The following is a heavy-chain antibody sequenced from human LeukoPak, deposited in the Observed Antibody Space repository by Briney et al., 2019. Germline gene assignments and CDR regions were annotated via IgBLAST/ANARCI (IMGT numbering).Heavy chain of an antibody. V-gene: IGHV3-21*01. Sequence: GGSLRLSCAASGFTFSYYSMNWVRQAPGKGLEWVSSISGTSKYIFYGDSVKGRFTVSRDNANNSLYLQMDSLRAEDTAVYYCARDKMEWLLPKYYFDYWGQGTLVTVSS. CDR1: GFTFSYYS. J-gene: IGHJ4*02. CDR2: ISGTSKYI. CDR3: ARDKMEWLLPKYYFDY. D-gene: IGHD3-3*01.